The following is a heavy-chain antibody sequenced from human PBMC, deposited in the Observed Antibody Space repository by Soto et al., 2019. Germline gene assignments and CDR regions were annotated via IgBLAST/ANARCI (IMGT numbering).Heavy chain of an antibody. CDR3: ARSRHYYDSSGYYDY. D-gene: IGHD3-22*01. CDR2: IYHSGST. V-gene: IGHV4-30-2*01. CDR1: GGSISSGGYS. J-gene: IGHJ4*02. Sequence: SETLSLTCAVSGGSISSGGYSWSWIRQPPGKGLEWIGYIYHSGSTYYNPSLKSRVTISVDRSKNQFSLKLSSVTAADTAVYYCARSRHYYDSSGYYDYWGQGTLVTVSS.